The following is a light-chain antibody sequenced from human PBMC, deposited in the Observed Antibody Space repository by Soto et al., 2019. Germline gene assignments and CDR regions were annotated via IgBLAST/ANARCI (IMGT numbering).Light chain of an antibody. CDR3: QHYDHVQVT. J-gene: IGKJ5*01. Sequence: DVQMTQSPATLSASVVDRVTITCLASQNIERYMAWYQQKPGKAPNLLIYDASSLKTGVPSRFSGSGSGTDFTFTINSLQPEDFATYYCQHYDHVQVTCGQGTRLEIK. V-gene: IGKV1-33*01. CDR2: DAS. CDR1: QNIERY.